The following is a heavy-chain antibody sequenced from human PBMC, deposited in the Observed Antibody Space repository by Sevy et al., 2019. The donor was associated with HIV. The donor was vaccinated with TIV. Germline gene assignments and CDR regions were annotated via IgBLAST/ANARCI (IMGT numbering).Heavy chain of an antibody. V-gene: IGHV3-74*01. Sequence: GGSMRLSCAASGFAFSSYWMHWVRQGPGKGLMWVAHIDGDGSRSSYADSVKGRFTISRDNAKNTPYLQMNSLRADDTAVYFCARGKYCSTTSCYIEGWFDPWGQGTLVTVSS. CDR2: IDGDGSRS. J-gene: IGHJ5*02. CDR1: GFAFSSYW. D-gene: IGHD2-2*02. CDR3: ARGKYCSTTSCYIEGWFDP.